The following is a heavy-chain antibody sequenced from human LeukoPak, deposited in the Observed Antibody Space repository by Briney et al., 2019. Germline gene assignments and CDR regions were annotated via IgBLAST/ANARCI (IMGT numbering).Heavy chain of an antibody. D-gene: IGHD6-13*01. V-gene: IGHV3-9*01. J-gene: IGHJ3*02. CDR2: ISWNSGSI. CDR1: GFTFDDYA. CDR3: AKDISWYSGSVAFDI. Sequence: GRSLRLSCAASGFTFDDYAMHWVRQAPGKGLEWVSGISWNSGSIGYADSVKGRFTISRDNAKNSLYLQMNSLGAEDTALYYCAKDISWYSGSVAFDIWGQGTMVTVSS.